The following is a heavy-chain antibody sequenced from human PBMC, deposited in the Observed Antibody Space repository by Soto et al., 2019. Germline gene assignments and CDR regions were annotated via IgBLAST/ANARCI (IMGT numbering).Heavy chain of an antibody. J-gene: IGHJ4*02. D-gene: IGHD5-18*01. CDR3: AKGGQCYDY. CDR2: ISTSVGST. V-gene: IGHV3-23*01. Sequence: GGSLRLSCAASGFTFSTYAMSWVRQAPGKGLEWVSAISTSVGSTYYTDSVKGRFTISRDNSKNTLYLQMSSLRAEDTAVYYCAKGGQCYDYWGQGTLVTVSS. CDR1: GFTFSTYA.